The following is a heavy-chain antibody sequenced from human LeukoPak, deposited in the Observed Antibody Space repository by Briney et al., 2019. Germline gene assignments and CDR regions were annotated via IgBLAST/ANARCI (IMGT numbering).Heavy chain of an antibody. CDR1: GFTFSSYA. Sequence: GGSLRLSCAASGFTFSSYAMYWVRQAPGKGLEYVSAISSNGGSTYYANSVKGRFTISRDNSKNTLYLQMGSLRAEDMAVYYCARAGRVYYYYGMDVWGQGTTVTVSS. V-gene: IGHV3-64*01. CDR2: ISSNGGST. J-gene: IGHJ6*02. CDR3: ARAGRVYYYYGMDV.